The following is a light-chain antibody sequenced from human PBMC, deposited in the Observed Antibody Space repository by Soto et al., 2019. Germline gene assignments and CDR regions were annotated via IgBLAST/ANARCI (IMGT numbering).Light chain of an antibody. CDR2: CAS. CDR3: QQYYNRPLT. Sequence: LNVYPRERANTDCKSRQSVLSSYDDSNYLAWYQQKAGQAPRLLIYCASSRESGVPARFSGAGSGTDFTLTISSLQAEDVAEYYCQQYYNRPLTFGQGTKVDIK. V-gene: IGKV4-1*01. J-gene: IGKJ1*01. CDR1: QSVLSSYDDSNY.